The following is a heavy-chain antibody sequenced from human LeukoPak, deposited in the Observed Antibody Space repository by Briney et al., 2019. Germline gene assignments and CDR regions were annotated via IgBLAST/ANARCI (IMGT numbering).Heavy chain of an antibody. CDR1: GFTFDDYG. J-gene: IGHJ6*03. V-gene: IGHV3-20*04. D-gene: IGHD7-27*01. CDR3: ARPLGYYYYMDV. Sequence: GGSLRLSCAASGFTFDDYGMSWVRQAPGKGLEWVSGINWNGGSTGYADSVKGRFTISRDNAKNSLYLQMNSLRAEDTAVYYCARPLGYYYYMDVWGKGTTVTVSS. CDR2: INWNGGST.